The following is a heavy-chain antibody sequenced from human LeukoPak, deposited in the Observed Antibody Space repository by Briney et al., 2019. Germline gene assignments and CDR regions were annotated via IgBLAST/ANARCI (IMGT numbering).Heavy chain of an antibody. CDR1: GFTFSNAW. J-gene: IGHJ3*02. V-gene: IGHV3-15*01. CDR3: TTDATIMIDAFDI. CDR2: IKSKTDGGTT. D-gene: IGHD5-12*01. Sequence: PGGSLRLSCAVSGFTFSNAWMSWVRQAPGKGLEWVGRIKSKTDGGTTDYAAPVKGRFTISRDDSKNTLHLQMNSLKTEDTAVYYCTTDATIMIDAFDIWGQGTMVTVSS.